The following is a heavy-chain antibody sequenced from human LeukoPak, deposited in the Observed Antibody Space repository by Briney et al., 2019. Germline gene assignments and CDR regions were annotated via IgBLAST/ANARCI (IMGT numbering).Heavy chain of an antibody. D-gene: IGHD3-16*02. CDR3: ARDSTFGGVIAF. V-gene: IGHV4-34*01. CDR2: INHSGST. CDR1: GVSSSGYY. J-gene: IGHJ4*02. Sequence: SETLSLTCAVYGVSSSGYYWSWLRQPPGKGLEWIGEINHSGSTNYNPSLKSRVTISVDTSKNQFSLKLSSVTAADTAVYYCARDSTFGGVIAFWGQGTLVTVSS.